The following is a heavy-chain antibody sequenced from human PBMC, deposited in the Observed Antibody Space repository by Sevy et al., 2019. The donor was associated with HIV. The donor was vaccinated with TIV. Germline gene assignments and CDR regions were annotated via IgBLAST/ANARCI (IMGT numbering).Heavy chain of an antibody. J-gene: IGHJ6*02. V-gene: IGHV3-30*18. Sequence: GGSLRLSCVAAGFSFSRHGMHWARHAPGKGLEWVAVISNDGSDKEYAESVKGRFTVSRDNSKDTVYLQMNSLRLDDTAVYYCANSRGRYEGSSWLYYYYIMDVWGQGTTVTVSS. CDR2: ISNDGSDK. D-gene: IGHD2-2*01. CDR1: GFSFSRHG. CDR3: ANSRGRYEGSSWLYYYYIMDV.